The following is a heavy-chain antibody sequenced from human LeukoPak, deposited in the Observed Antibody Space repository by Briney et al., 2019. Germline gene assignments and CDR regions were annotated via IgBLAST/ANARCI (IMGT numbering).Heavy chain of an antibody. V-gene: IGHV4-4*07. CDR1: GGSISGYY. J-gene: IGHJ4*02. CDR2: VYTSGST. D-gene: IGHD3-22*01. Sequence: SETLSLTCSVSGGSISGYYWTWSRQPAGKGLELSGRVYTSGSTHYNPSLKTRLTMSVDTSKNQFSLKLSSVTAADTAVYYCARDPNYYDSSGPYFDYWGQGTLLTVSS. CDR3: ARDPNYYDSSGPYFDY.